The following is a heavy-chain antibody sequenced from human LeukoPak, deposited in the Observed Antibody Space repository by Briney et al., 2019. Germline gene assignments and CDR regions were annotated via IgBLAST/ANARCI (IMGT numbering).Heavy chain of an antibody. Sequence: HSGGSLRLSCAASGFTFSNYDMHWVRQATGKGLEWVSAFHTAGDTHYSGSVKGRFATSRENAKNSFYLQMNNLRARDTAVYYCARGSCSSRSCYKRVNGLDVWGQGTPVTVSS. CDR3: ARGSCSSRSCYKRVNGLDV. J-gene: IGHJ6*02. CDR2: FHTAGDT. CDR1: GFTFSNYD. V-gene: IGHV3-13*01. D-gene: IGHD2-2*01.